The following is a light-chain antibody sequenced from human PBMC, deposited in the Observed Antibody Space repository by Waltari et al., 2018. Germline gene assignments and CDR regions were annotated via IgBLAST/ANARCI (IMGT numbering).Light chain of an antibody. J-gene: IGLJ3*02. CDR2: EFN. CDR3: SSYAGSNNWV. V-gene: IGLV2-8*01. Sequence: QSVLTQPPSASGSPGQSVTISCTGTSSDVGGYNYVPWYQQHPGKAPQLMLFEFNKRPPGVPDRFSGSKSGNTASLTVSGLQAADEADYYCSSYAGSNNWVFGGGTKLTVL. CDR1: SSDVGGYNY.